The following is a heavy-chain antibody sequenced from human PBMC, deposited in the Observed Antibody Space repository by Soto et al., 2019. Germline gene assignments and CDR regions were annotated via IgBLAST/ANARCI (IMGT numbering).Heavy chain of an antibody. CDR3: ARSVAVAGFDY. Sequence: SETLSLTCTVSGGSISSYYWSWIRQPPGKGLEWIGYIYYSGSTNYNPSLKSRVTISVDTSKNQFSLKLSSVTAADTAVYYCARSVAVAGFDYWGQGTLVTVSS. CDR2: IYYSGST. V-gene: IGHV4-59*01. J-gene: IGHJ4*02. CDR1: GGSISSYY. D-gene: IGHD6-19*01.